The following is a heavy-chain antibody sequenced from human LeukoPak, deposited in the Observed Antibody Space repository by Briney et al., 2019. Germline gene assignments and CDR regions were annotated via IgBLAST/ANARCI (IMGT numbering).Heavy chain of an antibody. J-gene: IGHJ4*02. Sequence: GGSLRLSCAASGFTFSDYYMSWIRQAPGKGLEWVSCISSSGSTIYYADSVKGRFTISRDNAKNSLYLQMNSLRAEDTAVYYCARDLHRYCSGGSCPDHWGQGTLVTVSS. CDR2: ISSSGSTI. CDR1: GFTFSDYY. D-gene: IGHD2-15*01. V-gene: IGHV3-11*01. CDR3: ARDLHRYCSGGSCPDH.